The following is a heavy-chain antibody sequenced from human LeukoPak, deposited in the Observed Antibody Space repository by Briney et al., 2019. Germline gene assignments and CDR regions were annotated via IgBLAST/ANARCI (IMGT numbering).Heavy chain of an antibody. CDR2: IYYSGST. CDR1: GGSISSSSYY. V-gene: IGHV4-39*07. CDR3: ARVQPFSTKYSSGCGAFDI. Sequence: SETLSLTCTVSGGSISSSSYYWGWIRQPPGKGLEWIGSIYYSGSTYYNPSLKSRVTISVDTSKNQFSLQLNSVTPEDTAVYYCARVQPFSTKYSSGCGAFDIWGQGTMVTVSS. J-gene: IGHJ3*02. D-gene: IGHD6-19*01.